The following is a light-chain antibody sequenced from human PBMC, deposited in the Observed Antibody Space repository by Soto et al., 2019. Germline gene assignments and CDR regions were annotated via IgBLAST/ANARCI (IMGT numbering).Light chain of an antibody. CDR2: DSF. CDR3: QHRNNWPPGAT. J-gene: IGKJ4*01. CDR1: QSISTY. Sequence: EIVLTQSPATLSLSPGERATLSCRASQSISTYLAWYQQKPGQSPRLLIYDSFNRTTGSPARFSGSGAGTEFTLTISSLWPEDFAVYYCQHRNNWPPGATFGGGTKVEI. V-gene: IGKV3-11*01.